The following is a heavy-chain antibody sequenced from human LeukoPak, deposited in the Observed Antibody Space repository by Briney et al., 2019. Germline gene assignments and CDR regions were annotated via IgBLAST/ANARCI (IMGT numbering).Heavy chain of an antibody. J-gene: IGHJ6*02. CDR3: ARDRAAVAGTKSYYYYGMDV. D-gene: IGHD6-19*01. Sequence: ASVTVSCKASGYTFTSYGISWVRQAPGQGLERMGWISAYNGNTNYAQKLQGRVTMTTDTSTSTAYMELRSLRSDDTAVYYCARDRAAVAGTKSYYYYGMDVWGQGTTVTVSS. V-gene: IGHV1-18*01. CDR2: ISAYNGNT. CDR1: GYTFTSYG.